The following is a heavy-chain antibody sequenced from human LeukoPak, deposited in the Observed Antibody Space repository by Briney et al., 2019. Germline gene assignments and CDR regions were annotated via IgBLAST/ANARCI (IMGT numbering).Heavy chain of an antibody. Sequence: GGSLRLSCAASAFTFSSYAMHWVRQAPGKGLEWVAVISYDGSNKYYADSVKGRFTISRDNSKNTLYLQMNSLRAEDTAVYYCARDQSSSGWYREGHFDYWGQGTLVTVSS. CDR1: AFTFSSYA. CDR3: ARDQSSSGWYREGHFDY. V-gene: IGHV3-30-3*01. CDR2: ISYDGSNK. J-gene: IGHJ4*02. D-gene: IGHD6-19*01.